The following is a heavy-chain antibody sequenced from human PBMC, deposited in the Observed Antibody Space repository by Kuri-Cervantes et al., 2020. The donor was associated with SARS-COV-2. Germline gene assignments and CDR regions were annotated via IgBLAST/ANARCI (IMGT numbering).Heavy chain of an antibody. CDR2: INPNSGGT. J-gene: IGHJ4*02. CDR3: ARDPSYYDSSGYYSPAAPQFDY. D-gene: IGHD3-22*01. V-gene: IGHV1-2*02. Sequence: ASVKVSCKASGYTFTGYYMHWVRQAPGQGLEWMGWINPNSGGTNYAQRFQGRVTMTRDTSISTAYMELSRLRSDDTAVYSCARDPSYYDSSGYYSPAAPQFDYWGQGTLVTVSS. CDR1: GYTFTGYY.